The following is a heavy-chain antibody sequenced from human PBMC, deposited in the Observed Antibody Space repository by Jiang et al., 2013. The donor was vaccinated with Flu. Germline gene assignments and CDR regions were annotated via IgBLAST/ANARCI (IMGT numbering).Heavy chain of an antibody. CDR1: GYTFTGYY. D-gene: IGHD3-22*01. CDR2: INPNSGGT. J-gene: IGHJ4*02. CDR3: ARFADYYDSSGYFYYFDY. Sequence: SGAEVKKPGASVKVSCKASGYTFTGYYMHWVRQAPGQGLEWMGWINPNSGGTNYAQKFQGWVTMTRDTSISTAYMELSRLRSDDTAVYYCARFADYYDSSGYFYYFDYWGPGNPGHRLL. V-gene: IGHV1-2*04.